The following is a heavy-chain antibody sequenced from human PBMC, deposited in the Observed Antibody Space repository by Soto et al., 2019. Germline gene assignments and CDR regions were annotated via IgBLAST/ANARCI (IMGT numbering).Heavy chain of an antibody. D-gene: IGHD4-17*01. CDR1: GGSISSGDYY. Sequence: SETLSLTCTVSGGSISSGDYYWSWIRQPPGKGLEWIGYIYYSGSTYYNPSLKSRVTISVDRSKNQFSLKLSSVTAADTAVYYGARASTTVTTLDYWGQGTLVTVSS. CDR2: IYYSGST. V-gene: IGHV4-30-4*01. J-gene: IGHJ4*02. CDR3: ARASTTVTTLDY.